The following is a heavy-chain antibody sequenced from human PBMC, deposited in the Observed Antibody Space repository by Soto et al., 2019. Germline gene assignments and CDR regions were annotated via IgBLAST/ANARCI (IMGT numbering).Heavy chain of an antibody. CDR2: IHYSGRT. Sequence: QLQLQESGPGLVEPSETLSLTCTVSGGSISDSDNYWGWIRQSPGKGLEWIGSIHYSGRTYQNPSLKSQVTIPVDTSKNQFSLKLSSVTAADTAVYYCARTYFGSGSQYYWGQGALVTVSS. V-gene: IGHV4-39*01. CDR3: ARTYFGSGSQYY. CDR1: GGSISDSDNY. J-gene: IGHJ4*02. D-gene: IGHD3-10*01.